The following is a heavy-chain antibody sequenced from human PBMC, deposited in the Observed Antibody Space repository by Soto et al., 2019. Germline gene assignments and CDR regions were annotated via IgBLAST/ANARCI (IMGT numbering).Heavy chain of an antibody. CDR2: IIPIFGTA. J-gene: IGHJ4*02. V-gene: IGHV1-69*13. Sequence: GASVKVSCKASGGTFSSYAISWVRQAPGQGLEWMGGIIPIFGTANYAQKFQGRVTITADESTSTAYMELSSLRSEDTAVYYCARDHSSSSGPLDYWGQGTLVTVSS. CDR1: GGTFSSYA. CDR3: ARDHSSSSGPLDY. D-gene: IGHD6-6*01.